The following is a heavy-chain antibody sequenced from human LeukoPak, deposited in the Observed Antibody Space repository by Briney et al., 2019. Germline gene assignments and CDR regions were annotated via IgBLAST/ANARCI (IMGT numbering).Heavy chain of an antibody. CDR3: ASADYLGYYFDY. J-gene: IGHJ4*02. V-gene: IGHV3-11*04. CDR2: ISSSGTG. CDR1: GFTFSDYF. D-gene: IGHD2/OR15-2a*01. Sequence: GGSLRLSCAASGFTFSDYFMSWIRQAPGKGLEWLSRISSSGTGYYTDSVKGRATISRDNAKNSLYLQMNSLRAEDTAVYYCASADYLGYYFDYWGQGTLVTVSS.